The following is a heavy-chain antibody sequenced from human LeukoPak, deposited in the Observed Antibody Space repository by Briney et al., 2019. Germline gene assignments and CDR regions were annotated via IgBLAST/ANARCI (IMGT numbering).Heavy chain of an antibody. CDR2: ISSSSSYI. Sequence: RAGGSLRLSCAASGLTFSSDSMNGVRQTPGKGLEWVSSISSSSSYIYYADSVKGRFTISRDNAKNSLYLQMNSLRVEDTAVYYCARAARPGPGEYSGHLDYWGQGTLVTVSS. CDR3: ARAARPGPGEYSGHLDY. CDR1: GLTFSSDS. J-gene: IGHJ4*02. D-gene: IGHD6-6*01. V-gene: IGHV3-21*01.